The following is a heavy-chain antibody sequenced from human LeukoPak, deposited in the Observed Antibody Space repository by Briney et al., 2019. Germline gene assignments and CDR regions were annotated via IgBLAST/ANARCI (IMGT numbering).Heavy chain of an antibody. CDR3: ARGDWNQYHYSHYIDV. Sequence: SETLSLTCTVSGGSISSSNWWSWVRQPPGKGLEWIGEIYHSGSTNYNPPLKSRVTISVDKSKNQFSLKLSSVTAADTAVYYCARGDWNQYHYSHYIDVWGKGTTVTVS. CDR1: GGSISSSNW. D-gene: IGHD1-1*01. V-gene: IGHV4-4*02. J-gene: IGHJ6*03. CDR2: IYHSGST.